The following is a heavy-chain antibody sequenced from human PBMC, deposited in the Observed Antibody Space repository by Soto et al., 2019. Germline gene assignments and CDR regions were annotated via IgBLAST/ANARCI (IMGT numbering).Heavy chain of an antibody. D-gene: IGHD2-21*02. J-gene: IGHJ6*02. CDR2: IDPSDSYT. CDR1: GYMFRNYW. V-gene: IGHV5-10-1*01. Sequence: PXESLTISRQGSGYMFRNYWINLVRQVPGGGLEWLGRIDPSDSYTKYNPSFQGHVTISADKSTSTAYLQWSSLRASDTAVYYCASHNFFCGGDCNSSGMDVWGQGTTVTVSS. CDR3: ASHNFFCGGDCNSSGMDV.